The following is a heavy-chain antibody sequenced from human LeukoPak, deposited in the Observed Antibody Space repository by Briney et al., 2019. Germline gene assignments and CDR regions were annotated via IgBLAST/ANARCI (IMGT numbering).Heavy chain of an antibody. Sequence: PGGSLRLSCAASGFTFSSCAMHWVRQAPGKGLEYVSAISSNGGSTYYANSVKGRFTISRDNSKNTLYLQMGSLRAEDMAVYYCAREGSGWYVGAIDYWGQGTLVTVSS. CDR1: GFTFSSCA. V-gene: IGHV3-64*01. D-gene: IGHD6-19*01. J-gene: IGHJ4*02. CDR3: AREGSGWYVGAIDY. CDR2: ISSNGGST.